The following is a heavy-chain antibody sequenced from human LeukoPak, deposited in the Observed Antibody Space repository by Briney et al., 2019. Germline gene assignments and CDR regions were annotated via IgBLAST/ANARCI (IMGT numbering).Heavy chain of an antibody. CDR1: GYSFTNSS. D-gene: IGHD5-18*01. J-gene: IGHJ4*02. CDR3: ARDGVRAMGY. Sequence: GASVKVSCKASGYSFTNSSISWVRQAPGQGLEWMGWISAYNGNTNYAQKFQGRVSMTTDTSTSTAYMELRSLRSDDTAIYYCARDGVRAMGYWGQGTLVTVSS. V-gene: IGHV1-18*01. CDR2: ISAYNGNT.